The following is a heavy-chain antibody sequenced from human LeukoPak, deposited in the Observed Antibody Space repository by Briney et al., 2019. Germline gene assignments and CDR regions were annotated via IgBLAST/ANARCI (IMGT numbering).Heavy chain of an antibody. CDR2: ISGSGSTI. CDR1: GFTFSSYE. CDR3: ARLGGNSAPYYYMDV. V-gene: IGHV3-48*03. D-gene: IGHD3-16*01. Sequence: GGSLRLSCAASGFTFSSYEMNWVRQAPGKGLEWISYISGSGSTIYYADSVKGRFTISRDNARSSLYLQLNSLRAEDTAVYYCARLGGNSAPYYYMDVWGKGTTVTISS. J-gene: IGHJ6*03.